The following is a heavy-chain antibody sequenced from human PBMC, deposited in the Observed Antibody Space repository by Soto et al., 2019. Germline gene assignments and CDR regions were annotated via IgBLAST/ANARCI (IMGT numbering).Heavy chain of an antibody. J-gene: IGHJ6*02. Sequence: SETLSLTCTVSGDSISSNSHYWGWIRQPPGKGLESIASIYYGGNTYYDPSLKSRVTISVDTSKNQFSLKASDTAMYYCARQGMITRPEYGMDVWGQGTTVTVSS. CDR1: GDSISSNSHY. D-gene: IGHD3-16*01. CDR2: IYYGGNT. V-gene: IGHV4-39*01. CDR3: ARQGMITRPEYGMDV.